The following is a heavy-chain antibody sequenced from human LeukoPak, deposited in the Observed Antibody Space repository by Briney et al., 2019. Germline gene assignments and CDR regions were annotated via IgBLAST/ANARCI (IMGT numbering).Heavy chain of an antibody. CDR3: ARVFDWMSSSADAFDI. V-gene: IGHV4-4*02. D-gene: IGHD3-9*01. CDR1: GGSISSSNW. Sequence: SETLSLTCAISGGSISSSNWWSWVRQPPGKGPEWIGEIYHSGSTNYNPSLKSRVTISVDKSKNQFSLKLTSVTAADTAIYYCARVFDWMSSSADAFDIWGQGTMVTVSS. J-gene: IGHJ3*02. CDR2: IYHSGST.